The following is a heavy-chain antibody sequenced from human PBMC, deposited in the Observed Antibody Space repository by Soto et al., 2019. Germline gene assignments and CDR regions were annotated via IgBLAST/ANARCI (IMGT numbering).Heavy chain of an antibody. D-gene: IGHD1-26*01. V-gene: IGHV5-51*01. CDR2: IYPGDSDT. CDR1: GYSFTSYW. Sequence: RGESLKISCKASGYSFTSYWIGWVRQMPGKGLEWMGIIYPGDSDTRYSPSFQGQVTISADKSISTAYLQWSSLKASDTAMYYCAAYSGSFYYGVDVWGQGTTVTVSS. J-gene: IGHJ6*02. CDR3: AAYSGSFYYGVDV.